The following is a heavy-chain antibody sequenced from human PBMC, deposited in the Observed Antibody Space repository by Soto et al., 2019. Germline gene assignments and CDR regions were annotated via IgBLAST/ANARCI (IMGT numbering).Heavy chain of an antibody. CDR2: IYYSGST. CDR3: IRDNGSSGWCFDY. Sequence: SETLSLTCTVSGGSISSGDYYWSWIRQPPGKGLEWIGYIYYSGSTYYNPSLKSRVTISVDTSKNQFSLKLSSVTAADTAVYYCIRDNGSSGWCFDYWGQGTLVNVSS. V-gene: IGHV4-30-4*01. D-gene: IGHD6-19*01. J-gene: IGHJ4*02. CDR1: GGSISSGDYY.